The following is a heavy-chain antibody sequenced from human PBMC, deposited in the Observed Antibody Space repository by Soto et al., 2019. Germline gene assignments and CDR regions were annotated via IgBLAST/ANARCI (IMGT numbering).Heavy chain of an antibody. CDR2: ISGSGGST. CDR3: AKDRISIAVAGREGLDY. Sequence: PGGSLRLSCAASGFTFSSYAMSWVRQAPGKGLEWVSAISGSGGSTYYADSVKGRFTISRDNSKNTLYLQMNSLRAEDTAVYYCAKDRISIAVAGREGLDYWGQGTLVTVSS. CDR1: GFTFSSYA. J-gene: IGHJ4*02. V-gene: IGHV3-23*01. D-gene: IGHD6-19*01.